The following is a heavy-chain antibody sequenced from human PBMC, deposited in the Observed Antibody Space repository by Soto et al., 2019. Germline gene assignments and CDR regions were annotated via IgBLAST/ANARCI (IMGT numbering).Heavy chain of an antibody. CDR1: GDTFTTNS. CDR2: IIPVVGTT. Sequence: QVQLVQSGAEVKKPGSSVKVSCKASGDTFTTNSLNWVRQAPGQGLEWMGGIIPVVGTTKYAQKYQDRVTITGDKSTYTAYMELSSLRSDDTAVYYCARGLLYATTYFDYWGQGTAVTVSS. D-gene: IGHD2-8*01. CDR3: ARGLLYATTYFDY. J-gene: IGHJ4*02. V-gene: IGHV1-69*06.